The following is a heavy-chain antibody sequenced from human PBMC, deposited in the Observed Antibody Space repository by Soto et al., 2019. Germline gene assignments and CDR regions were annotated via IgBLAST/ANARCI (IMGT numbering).Heavy chain of an antibody. CDR3: ARVPVAYSNGYGSDY. CDR2: ISSSSSYI. V-gene: IGHV3-21*01. J-gene: IGHJ4*02. D-gene: IGHD5-18*01. Sequence: EEQLVESVGCLVKPGGSLRLSCAASGFTFSSYSMNWVRQAPGKGLEWVSSISSSSSYIYYADSVKGRFTISRDNAKNSLYLQMNSLRAEDTAVYYCARVPVAYSNGYGSDYWGQGTLVTVSS. CDR1: GFTFSSYS.